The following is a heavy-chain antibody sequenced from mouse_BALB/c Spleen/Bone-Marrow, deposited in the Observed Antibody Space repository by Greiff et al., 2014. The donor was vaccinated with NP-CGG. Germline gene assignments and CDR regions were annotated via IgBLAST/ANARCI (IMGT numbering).Heavy chain of an antibody. J-gene: IGHJ2*01. Sequence: EVQLQQSGAELVKPGASVKLSCTASGFNIKDTYMHWVKQRPEQGLEWIGRIDPANGNTKYDPKFQGKAIITADTSSNTAYLQLSSRTSEDTAVYYCASYYYGHYFDYWGQGTTLTVSS. D-gene: IGHD1-1*01. V-gene: IGHV14-3*02. CDR2: IDPANGNT. CDR3: ASYYYGHYFDY. CDR1: GFNIKDTY.